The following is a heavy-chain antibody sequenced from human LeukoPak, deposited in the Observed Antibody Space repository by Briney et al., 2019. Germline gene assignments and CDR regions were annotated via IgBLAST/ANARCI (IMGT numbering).Heavy chain of an antibody. V-gene: IGHV4-59*01. CDR1: GGSISSYY. Sequence: SETLSLTCTVSGGSISSYYWSWIRQPPGKGLEWIGYIYYSGSTNYNPSLKSRVTISVDTSKNQFSLKLSSVTAADTAVYYCARVQLSLYYFDYWGQGTLVTASS. CDR2: IYYSGST. CDR3: ARVQLSLYYFDY. D-gene: IGHD5-18*01. J-gene: IGHJ4*02.